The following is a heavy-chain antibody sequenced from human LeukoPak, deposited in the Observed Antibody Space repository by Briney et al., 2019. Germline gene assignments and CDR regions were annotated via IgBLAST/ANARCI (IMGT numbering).Heavy chain of an antibody. Sequence: SETLSLTCAVYGGSFSGYYWSWIRQPPGKGLEWIGEISHSGSTNYNPSLKSRVTISVDTSKNQFSLKLSSVTAADTAVYYCAREWELLFYFDYWGQGTLVTVSS. J-gene: IGHJ4*02. CDR2: ISHSGST. D-gene: IGHD1-26*01. V-gene: IGHV4-34*01. CDR3: AREWELLFYFDY. CDR1: GGSFSGYY.